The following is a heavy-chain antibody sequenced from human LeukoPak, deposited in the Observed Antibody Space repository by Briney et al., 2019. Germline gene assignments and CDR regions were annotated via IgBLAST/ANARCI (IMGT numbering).Heavy chain of an antibody. V-gene: IGHV3-9*01. Sequence: PGRSLRLSCAASGFTFDDYAMPWVRQAPGKGLEWVSGISWNSGSMGYADSVKGRFTISRDNAKNSLYLQMNSLRAEDTALYYCAKGKEWELNGGYFDYWGQGTLVTVSS. J-gene: IGHJ4*02. CDR3: AKGKEWELNGGYFDY. D-gene: IGHD1-26*01. CDR1: GFTFDDYA. CDR2: ISWNSGSM.